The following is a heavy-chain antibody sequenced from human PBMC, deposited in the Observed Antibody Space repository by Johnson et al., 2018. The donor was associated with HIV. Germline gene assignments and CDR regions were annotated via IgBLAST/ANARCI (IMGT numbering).Heavy chain of an antibody. D-gene: IGHD6-13*01. Sequence: VQLVESGGGLEQPGGSLRLSCADSGCTFSRDDMHGVRQATGKGLEWVSAISGSGGSTYYADSVKGRFTISRDNSKNTLYLQMNSLRAEDTAVYYCAKEEGIAAAGGAFDIWGQGTMVTVSS. V-gene: IGHV3-23*04. J-gene: IGHJ3*02. CDR2: ISGSGGST. CDR3: AKEEGIAAAGGAFDI. CDR1: GCTFSRDD.